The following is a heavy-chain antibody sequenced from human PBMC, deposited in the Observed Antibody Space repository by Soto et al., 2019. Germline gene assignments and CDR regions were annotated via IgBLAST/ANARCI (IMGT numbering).Heavy chain of an antibody. D-gene: IGHD1-26*01. CDR1: GGSISSYN. Sequence: SETLSLPCAVSGGSISSYNWSWIRQHPGEGLEWIGDIYYSGSTNYNPPLNSRVTISVDTSKNQFSLKLSSVTAADTDVYYCARDVLVGATDYWGQGTMVTVSS. J-gene: IGHJ4*02. V-gene: IGHV4-59*01. CDR3: ARDVLVGATDY. CDR2: IYYSGST.